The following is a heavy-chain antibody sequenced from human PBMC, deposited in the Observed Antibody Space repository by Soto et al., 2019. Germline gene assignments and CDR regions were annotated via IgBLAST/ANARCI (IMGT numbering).Heavy chain of an antibody. CDR2: YYWDEDE. J-gene: IGHJ6*02. V-gene: IGHV2-5*02. Sequence: QITLKESGPTLVTPTQTLKLTCTFSGFSFIDGAVGVGWFSQSQGQAPEWLAIYYWDEDEWHSHSLRTRLGISHEAARSEVVRSIVDMDPPDTATYFCARGSRRECCCGGDCYYFDVWG. CDR3: ARGSRRECCCGGDCYYFDV. D-gene: IGHD2-21*01. CDR1: GFSFIDGAVG.